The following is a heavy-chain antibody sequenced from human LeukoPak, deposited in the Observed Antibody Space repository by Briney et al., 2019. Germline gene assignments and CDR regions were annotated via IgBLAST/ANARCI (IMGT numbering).Heavy chain of an antibody. CDR1: GGSIGSTSYY. D-gene: IGHD4-17*01. Sequence: PSETLSLTCTVSGGSIGSTSYYWGWIRQPPGKGLEYIGSISYSGSTYSNPSLNSRVTISVDTYKNHFSLKLSSVTAADTAVYYCARHTHSTDTTVTNRQFDYWGQGTLVTVSS. CDR2: ISYSGST. CDR3: ARHTHSTDTTVTNRQFDY. J-gene: IGHJ4*02. V-gene: IGHV4-39*01.